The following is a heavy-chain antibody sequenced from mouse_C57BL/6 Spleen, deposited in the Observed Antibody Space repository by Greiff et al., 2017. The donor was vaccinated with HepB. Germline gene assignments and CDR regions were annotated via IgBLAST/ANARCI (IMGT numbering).Heavy chain of an antibody. J-gene: IGHJ2*01. CDR3: ARIGGLLRDY. Sequence: VQLQQSGPELVKPGASVKISCKASGYSFTSYYIHWVKQRPGQGLEWIGWIYPGSGNTKYNEKFKGKATLTADTSSSTAYMQLSSLTSEDSAVYYCARIGGLLRDYWGQGTTLTVSS. V-gene: IGHV1-66*01. D-gene: IGHD2-3*01. CDR1: GYSFTSYY. CDR2: IYPGSGNT.